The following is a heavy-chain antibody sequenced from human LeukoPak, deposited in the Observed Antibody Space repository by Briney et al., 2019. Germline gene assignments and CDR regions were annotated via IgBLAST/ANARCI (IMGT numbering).Heavy chain of an antibody. D-gene: IGHD6-13*01. V-gene: IGHV1-8*01. Sequence: APVKVSCKASGYTFTNYDINWVRQATGQGLEWVGWMNPRSGYTGYLQKFQGRVTMTGSTSISTAYLELNSLTSEDTAVYYCARGNRLYSSSWSSLPFDIWGQGSMVTVSS. J-gene: IGHJ3*02. CDR1: GYTFTNYD. CDR2: MNPRSGYT. CDR3: ARGNRLYSSSWSSLPFDI.